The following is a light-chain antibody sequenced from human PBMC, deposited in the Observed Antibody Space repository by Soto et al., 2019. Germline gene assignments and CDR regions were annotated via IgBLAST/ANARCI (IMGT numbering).Light chain of an antibody. CDR3: QQYDNLPLT. J-gene: IGKJ4*01. CDR2: AAS. Sequence: DIQMTQSPSSLSASVCDRVTITCRASQSISSYLNWYQQKPGEAPKLLIYAASSLQRGVPSRFSGSGSGTDFTLTISSLQPEDIATYYCQQYDNLPLTFGGGTKVDIK. V-gene: IGKV1-39*01. CDR1: QSISSY.